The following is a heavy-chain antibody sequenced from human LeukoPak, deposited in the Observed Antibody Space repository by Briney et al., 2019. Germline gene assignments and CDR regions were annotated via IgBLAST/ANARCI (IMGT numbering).Heavy chain of an antibody. CDR3: ARDNPITMVRGIFDY. CDR1: GYTFTGYY. V-gene: IGHV1-2*02. D-gene: IGHD3-10*01. J-gene: IGHJ4*02. CDR2: INPNSGGT. Sequence: GASVKVSCKASGYTFTGYYMHWVRQAPGQGLEWMGWINPNSGGTNYAQKFQGRVTMTRDTSTSTVYMELSSLRSEDTAVYYCARDNPITMVRGIFDYWGQGTLVTVSS.